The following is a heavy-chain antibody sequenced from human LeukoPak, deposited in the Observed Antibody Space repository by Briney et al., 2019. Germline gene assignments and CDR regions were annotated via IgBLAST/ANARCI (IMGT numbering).Heavy chain of an antibody. CDR2: IYHSESS. J-gene: IGHJ4*02. CDR3: ARFPVYGGNSDDY. CDR1: GDSISISNW. D-gene: IGHD4-23*01. V-gene: IGHV4-4*02. Sequence: SGTLSLTCAVSGDSISISNWWSWVRQPPGKGLEWIGEIYHSESSSYNPSLKRRVTISVDMSKNPFSLKLSSVTGADTAVYYCARFPVYGGNSDDYWGQGTLVTVSS.